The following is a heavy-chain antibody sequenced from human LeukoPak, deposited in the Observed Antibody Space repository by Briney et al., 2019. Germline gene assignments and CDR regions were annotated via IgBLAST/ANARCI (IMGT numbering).Heavy chain of an antibody. J-gene: IGHJ4*02. D-gene: IGHD6-13*01. V-gene: IGHV4-59*12. CDR2: ISYSGTT. Sequence: SETLSLTCTVSGGSISSYYWSWIRQPPGKGLEWIGYISYSGTTNYNPSLKSRVTISLDTSKNQFSLKLSSVTAADTAVYYCARDRQQLVRGDHFDYWGQGTVVTVSS. CDR1: GGSISSYY. CDR3: ARDRQQLVRGDHFDY.